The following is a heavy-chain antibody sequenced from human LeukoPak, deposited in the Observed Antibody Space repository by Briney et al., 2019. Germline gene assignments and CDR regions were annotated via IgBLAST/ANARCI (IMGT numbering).Heavy chain of an antibody. CDR2: ISYDGIRQ. J-gene: IGHJ4*02. D-gene: IGHD6-19*01. CDR1: GFIFKDYG. Sequence: GGSLRLSCAASGFIFKDYGMHWVRQAPGRGLEWVAVISYDGIRQFYADSVKGRFAISRNNSNNTVFLQMNSLRPEDTAVYYCAKREAVTVTAEWDYLDYWGQGVLVTVSS. CDR3: AKREAVTVTAEWDYLDY. V-gene: IGHV3-30*18.